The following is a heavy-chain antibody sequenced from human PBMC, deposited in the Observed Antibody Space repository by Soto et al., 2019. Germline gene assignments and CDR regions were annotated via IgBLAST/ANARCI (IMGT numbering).Heavy chain of an antibody. CDR2: VYYSGST. J-gene: IGHJ6*03. V-gene: IGHV4-59*01. Sequence: QVQLQESGPGLVKPSETLSLTCTVSGGSISTWSWVRQPPGKGLEWIGYVYYSGSTNYNPSLKSRVTISVHTSKNQFSLKLTSVTAADTAMYYWARGGRSAYSYSMSAWDKGTTVTASS. CDR1: GGSIST. CDR3: ARGGRSAYSYSMSA.